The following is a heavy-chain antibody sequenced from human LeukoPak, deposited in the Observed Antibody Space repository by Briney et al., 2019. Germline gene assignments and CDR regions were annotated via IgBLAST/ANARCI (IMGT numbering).Heavy chain of an antibody. Sequence: SETLSLTCTVSGGSISSSSFYWSWIRQPAGKGLEWIGRIYTSGSTNYNPSLKSRVTISVDTSKNQFSLKLSSVTAADTAVYYCARDTGSSSWYRQYNWFDPWGQGTLVTVSS. CDR3: ARDTGSSSWYRQYNWFDP. V-gene: IGHV4-61*02. D-gene: IGHD6-13*01. J-gene: IGHJ5*02. CDR1: GGSISSSSFY. CDR2: IYTSGST.